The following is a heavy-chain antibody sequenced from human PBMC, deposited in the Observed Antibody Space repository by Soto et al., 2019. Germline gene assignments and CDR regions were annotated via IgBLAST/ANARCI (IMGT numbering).Heavy chain of an antibody. CDR3: ARSLGAAAGTGGY. CDR2: IYYSGST. Sequence: QVQLQESGPGLVKPSQTLSLTCTVSGGSISSGGYYWTWIRQHPGKGLEWIGYIYYSGSTYYNPYLQSQVTKAVDTSKNQFSLKLSSVTAADTAVYYCARSLGAAAGTGGYWGQGTLVTVSS. V-gene: IGHV4-31*01. J-gene: IGHJ4*02. CDR1: GGSISSGGYY. D-gene: IGHD6-13*01.